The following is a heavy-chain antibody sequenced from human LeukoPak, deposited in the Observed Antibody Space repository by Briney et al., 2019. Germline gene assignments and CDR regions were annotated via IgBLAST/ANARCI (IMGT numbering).Heavy chain of an antibody. CDR2: IGGSGGVT. CDR1: GFTSSSLA. CDR3: AKDHFGDHYFDY. D-gene: IGHD3-10*01. V-gene: IGHV3-23*01. Sequence: PGGSLRLSCAASGFTSSSLAMTWVREAPGKGLEWVSTIGGSGGVTYYADSVKGRFTISRDNSRSALYLQMNSLRAEDTAIYYCAKDHFGDHYFDYWGQGTLVTVSS. J-gene: IGHJ4*02.